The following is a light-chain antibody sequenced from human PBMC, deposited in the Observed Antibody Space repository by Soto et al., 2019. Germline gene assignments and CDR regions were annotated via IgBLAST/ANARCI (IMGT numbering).Light chain of an antibody. J-gene: IGKJ1*01. CDR1: QSVSTN. CDR3: HQYGSAPRT. CDR2: AAA. V-gene: IGKV3-15*01. Sequence: EIVMTQSPATLSVSPGERAALSCVASQSVSTNLAWYQQKPGQAPRLLIFAAAARATGVPARFSGSGSGTEFTLTISRLEPEDFAVYHCHQYGSAPRTFGQGTKVDIK.